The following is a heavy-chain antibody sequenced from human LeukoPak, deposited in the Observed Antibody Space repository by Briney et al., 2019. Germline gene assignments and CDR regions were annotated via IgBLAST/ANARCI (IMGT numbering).Heavy chain of an antibody. CDR1: GFTFSRYA. CDR3: ARGYNSRAGTTDCSPLDY. CDR2: ISYDGSDK. V-gene: IGHV3-30-3*01. Sequence: GGSLRLSCAASGFTFSRYAMHWVRQAPGKGLEWVAVISYDGSDKYYTDSVKGRFTISRDNSKDSLYLQMNNLRAEDTAVYYCARGYNSRAGTTDCSPLDYWGQGTLVTVSS. J-gene: IGHJ4*02. D-gene: IGHD2/OR15-2a*01.